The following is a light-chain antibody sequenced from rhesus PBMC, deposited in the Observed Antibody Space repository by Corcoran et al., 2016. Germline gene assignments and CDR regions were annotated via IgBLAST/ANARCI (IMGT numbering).Light chain of an antibody. CDR2: KAS. CDR3: QHGYGTPFT. J-gene: IGKJ3*01. V-gene: IGKV1-74*01. Sequence: DIQMTQSPSSLSASVGDRVTITCRASENVNNYLNWYQQKQGKAPKLLIYKASTLQSGVSSRFSGSGSGTDYTFTISSLQPEDVATYYCQHGYGTPFTFGPGTKLDIK. CDR1: ENVNNY.